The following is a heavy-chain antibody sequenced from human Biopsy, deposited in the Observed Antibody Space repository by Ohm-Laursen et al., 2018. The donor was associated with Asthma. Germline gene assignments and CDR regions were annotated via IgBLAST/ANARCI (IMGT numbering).Heavy chain of an antibody. V-gene: IGHV3-33*03. D-gene: IGHD2-8*01. CDR2: IWYDGSNT. CDR1: GFTFSSYG. J-gene: IGHJ3*01. Sequence: SLRLSCAASGFTFSSYGTHWVRQAPGKGLEWVAIIWYDGSNTYYADSVKGRFTISRDDGNNSVYLQMNSLRAEDTAVYYCARKVSFDVWGHGTQVIVSS. CDR3: ARKVSFDV.